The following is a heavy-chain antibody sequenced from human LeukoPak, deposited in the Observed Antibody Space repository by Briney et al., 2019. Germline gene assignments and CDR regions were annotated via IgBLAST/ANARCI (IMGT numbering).Heavy chain of an antibody. CDR1: GGSISSYY. D-gene: IGHD2-2*01. J-gene: IGHJ6*03. CDR2: IYYSGST. CDR3: ARDIWYCSSTSCFDYMDV. Sequence: SETLSLTCTVSGGSISSYYWSWIRQPPGKGLEWIGYIYYSGSTNYNPSLKSRVTISVDTSKNQLSLKLSSVTAADTAVYYCARDIWYCSSTSCFDYMDVWGKGTTVTVSS. V-gene: IGHV4-59*01.